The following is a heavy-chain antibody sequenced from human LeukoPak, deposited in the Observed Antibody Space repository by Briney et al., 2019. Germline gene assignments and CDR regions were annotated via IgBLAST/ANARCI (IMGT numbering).Heavy chain of an antibody. CDR2: MNPNSGNT. CDR1: GYTFTSYD. CDR3: AKEGQQWLVDFDY. D-gene: IGHD6-19*01. J-gene: IGHJ4*02. V-gene: IGHV1-8*01. Sequence: ASVKVSCKASGYTFTSYDINWVRQATGQGLEWMGWMNPNSGNTGYAQKFQGRVTMTRNTSISTAYMELSSLRSEDTAVYYCAKEGQQWLVDFDYWGQGTLVTVSS.